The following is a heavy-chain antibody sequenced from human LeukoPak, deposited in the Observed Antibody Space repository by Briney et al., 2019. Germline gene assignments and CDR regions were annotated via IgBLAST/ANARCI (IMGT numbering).Heavy chain of an antibody. CDR1: GGSISSYY. CDR2: IYYSGST. Sequence: SETLSLTCTVSGGSISSYYWSWIRQPPGKGLEWIGYIYYSGSTNYNPSLKSRVTISVDTSKNQSSLKLSSVTAADTAVYYCARDTMAYFDYWGQGTLVTVSS. J-gene: IGHJ4*02. CDR3: ARDTMAYFDY. V-gene: IGHV4-59*01. D-gene: IGHD3-10*01.